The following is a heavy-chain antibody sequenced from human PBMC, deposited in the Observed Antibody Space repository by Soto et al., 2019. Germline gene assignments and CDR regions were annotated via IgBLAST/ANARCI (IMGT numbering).Heavy chain of an antibody. J-gene: IGHJ4*01. D-gene: IGHD6-13*01. CDR3: TASSWTWAGLDF. CDR1: GYTFTRWD. CDR2: MNPRSGNT. Sequence: ASVKVSCKASGYTFTRWDVYWVRQAAGQGLEWMGYMNPRSGNTGYEQKFQGRVTMTRDTSISTAYMELSRLTSDDTAVYYCTASSWTWAGLDFWGQGTPVTVSS. V-gene: IGHV1-8*01.